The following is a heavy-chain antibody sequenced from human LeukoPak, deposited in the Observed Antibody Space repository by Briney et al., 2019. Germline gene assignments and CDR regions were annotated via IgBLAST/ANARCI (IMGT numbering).Heavy chain of an antibody. CDR3: ERGPSDFDY. Sequence: GGSLRLSCAASGFTFSNYWMSWVRQAPGKGLEWVANIKQDGSEKYYVDSVKGRFTISRDNAKNSPYLQMNSLRAEDTAVYYCERGPSDFDYWGQGTLVTVSS. J-gene: IGHJ4*02. CDR1: GFTFSNYW. D-gene: IGHD1-1*01. CDR2: IKQDGSEK. V-gene: IGHV3-7*02.